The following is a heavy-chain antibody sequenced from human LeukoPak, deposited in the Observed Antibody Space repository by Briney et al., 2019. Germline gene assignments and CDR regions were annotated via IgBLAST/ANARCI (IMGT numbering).Heavy chain of an antibody. Sequence: GGSLRLSCAASGFTFSSYGMHWVRQAPGKGLEWVAFIRYDGSNKYYADSVKGRFTISRDNSKNTLYLQMNSLRAEDTAVYYCAKVGGDNWSLDDWGQGTLVTVSS. CDR2: IRYDGSNK. CDR3: AKVGGDNWSLDD. CDR1: GFTFSSYG. D-gene: IGHD1-20*01. J-gene: IGHJ4*02. V-gene: IGHV3-30*02.